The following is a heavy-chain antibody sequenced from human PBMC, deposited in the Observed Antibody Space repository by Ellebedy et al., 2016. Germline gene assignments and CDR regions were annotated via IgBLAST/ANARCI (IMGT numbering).Heavy chain of an antibody. CDR1: GFAFSSYW. J-gene: IGHJ4*02. V-gene: IGHV3-74*01. CDR3: GRPRTGTFSIDY. CDR2: INIDGSTS. Sequence: HTGGSLRLSCAASGFAFSSYWMHWVRQPPGKGLMWVSHINIDGSTSGYADSVKGRFTVSRDNAKNTVYLQLNSLTAEDTAVYYCGRPRTGTFSIDYWGQGALVTVSS. D-gene: IGHD3/OR15-3a*01.